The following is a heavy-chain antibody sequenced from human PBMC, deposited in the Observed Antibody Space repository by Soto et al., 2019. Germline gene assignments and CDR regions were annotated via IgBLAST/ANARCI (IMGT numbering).Heavy chain of an antibody. J-gene: IGHJ3*02. CDR2: IIATFGTA. CDR3: ARGVVPAAIRGYDAFDI. Sequence: QVQLVQSGAEVKKPGTSVKVSCKASGGPFSSYAISWVRQAPGQGLEWFGGIIATFGTANYAQKFQGRVTITADESTSTVYMELSSLRSEHTVGYYGARGVVPAAIRGYDAFDIWGQGTIVAVST. CDR1: GGPFSSYA. D-gene: IGHD2-2*02. V-gene: IGHV1-69*01.